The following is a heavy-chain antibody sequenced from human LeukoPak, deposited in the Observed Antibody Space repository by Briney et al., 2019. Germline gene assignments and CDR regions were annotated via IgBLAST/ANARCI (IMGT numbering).Heavy chain of an antibody. CDR3: ARGPLLEWLNTFDY. Sequence: GGSLRLSCAASGFTFSSYSMNWVRQAPGKGLEWVSSISSSSSYIYYADSVKGRFTISRDNAKNPLYLQMNSLRAEDTAVYYCARGPLLEWLNTFDYWGQGTLVTVSS. D-gene: IGHD3-3*01. J-gene: IGHJ4*02. CDR1: GFTFSSYS. V-gene: IGHV3-21*01. CDR2: ISSSSSYI.